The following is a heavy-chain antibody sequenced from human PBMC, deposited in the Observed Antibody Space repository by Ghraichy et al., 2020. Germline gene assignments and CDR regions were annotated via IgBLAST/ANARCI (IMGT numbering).Heavy chain of an antibody. CDR3: AKEGILFTANEAYYYYGMDV. D-gene: IGHD1-1*01. V-gene: IGHV3-9*01. CDR1: GFTFDDYA. CDR2: ISWNSGSI. Sequence: GGSLRLSCAASGFTFDDYAMHWVRQAPGKGLEWVSGISWNSGSIGYADSVKGRFTISRDNAKNSLYLQMNSLRAEDTALYYCAKEGILFTANEAYYYYGMDVWGQGTTVTVSS. J-gene: IGHJ6*02.